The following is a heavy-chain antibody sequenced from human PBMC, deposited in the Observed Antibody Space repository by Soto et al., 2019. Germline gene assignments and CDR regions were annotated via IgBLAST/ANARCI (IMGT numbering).Heavy chain of an antibody. CDR3: AKDRDIVVVVAAFDY. CDR2: IPYTGGST. Sequence: GGSLRLSCAASGFTFSNYAMTWVRQAPGKGLEWVSSIPYTGGSTYYADSVKGRFTISRDNSKNTLYLQMNSLRAEDTAVYYCAKDRDIVVVVAAFDYWGQGTLVTVSS. CDR1: GFTFSNYA. D-gene: IGHD2-15*01. V-gene: IGHV3-23*01. J-gene: IGHJ4*02.